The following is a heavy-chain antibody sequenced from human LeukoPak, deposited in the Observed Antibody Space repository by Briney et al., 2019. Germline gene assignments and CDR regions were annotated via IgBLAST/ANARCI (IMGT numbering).Heavy chain of an antibody. CDR2: IYHSGST. J-gene: IGHJ4*02. D-gene: IGHD6-13*01. Sequence: MSSQTLSLTCSVSGASISSGSYYWGWIRQPPGKGLEWIGSIYHSGSTYYNPSLKSRVTISVDTSKNQFSLKLSSVTAADTAVYYCAIRPGIAVAGNYYFDYWGQGTLVTVSS. CDR3: AIRPGIAVAGNYYFDY. V-gene: IGHV4-39*07. CDR1: GASISSGSYY.